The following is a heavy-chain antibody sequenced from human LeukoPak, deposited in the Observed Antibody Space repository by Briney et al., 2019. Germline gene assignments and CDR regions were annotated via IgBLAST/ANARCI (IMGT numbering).Heavy chain of an antibody. CDR2: MNPNSGNT. CDR3: ARGGAYYDSSGYYSFDY. J-gene: IGHJ4*02. V-gene: IGHV1-8*01. Sequence: ASVTVSFKASGYTFTSYDINWVRQAPGQGLEWMGWMNPNSGNTGYAQKFQGRVTMTRNTSISTAYMELSSLRSEDTAVYYCARGGAYYDSSGYYSFDYWGQGTLVTVSS. D-gene: IGHD3-22*01. CDR1: GYTFTSYD.